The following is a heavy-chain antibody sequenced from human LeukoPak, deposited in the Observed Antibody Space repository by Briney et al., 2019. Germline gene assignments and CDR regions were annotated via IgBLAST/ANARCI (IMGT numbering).Heavy chain of an antibody. D-gene: IGHD1-26*01. Sequence: GGSLRLSCAASGFTFSSYAMSWVRQAPGKGLEWVSAISGSGGSTYYADSVKGRFIISRDNSKNTLYLQMNSLRAEDTAVYYCAKDGVEEWELHNNWFDPWGQGTLVTVSS. CDR3: AKDGVEEWELHNNWFDP. CDR2: ISGSGGST. V-gene: IGHV3-23*01. J-gene: IGHJ5*02. CDR1: GFTFSSYA.